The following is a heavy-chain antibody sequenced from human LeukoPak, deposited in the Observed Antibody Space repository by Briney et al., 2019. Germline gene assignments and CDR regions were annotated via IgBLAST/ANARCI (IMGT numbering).Heavy chain of an antibody. J-gene: IGHJ6*03. V-gene: IGHV3-7*01. CDR1: GFTFSSYW. CDR3: AREYYDFWSGYYYYYMDV. CDR2: IKQDGSEK. Sequence: PGGSLRLSCAASGFTFSSYWMGWVRQAPGKGLEWVANIKQDGSEKYYVDSVKGRFTISRDNAKNSLYLQMNSLRAEDTAVYYCAREYYDFWSGYYYYYMDVWGKGTTVTVSS. D-gene: IGHD3-3*01.